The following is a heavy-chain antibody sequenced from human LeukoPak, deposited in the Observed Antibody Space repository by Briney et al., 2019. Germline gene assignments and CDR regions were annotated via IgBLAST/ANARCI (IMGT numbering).Heavy chain of an antibody. CDR2: LNTDGGTS. CDR3: ARGGVDY. CDR1: GFTFSSYW. V-gene: IGHV3-74*01. J-gene: IGHJ4*02. Sequence: GGSLRLSCAASGFTFSSYWMHWVRQGPGRGLVWVSRLNTDGGTSAYADSVKGRFTVSRGNAKNTLYLQMNSLRAEDTAVYYCARGGVDYWGQGTLVTVSS.